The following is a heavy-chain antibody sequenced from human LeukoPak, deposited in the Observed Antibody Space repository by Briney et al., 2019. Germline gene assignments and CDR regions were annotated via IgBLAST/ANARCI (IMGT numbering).Heavy chain of an antibody. CDR2: ISAYNGNT. D-gene: IGHD6-13*01. J-gene: IGHJ5*02. Sequence: ASVKVSCKASGYTFTSYGISWVRQAPGQGLEWMGWISAYNGNTKYAQRLQGRVTMTTDTSTTTAYMELRSLRSDDTAVYYCARRIAAAGTSWFDPWGQGTLVTVSS. V-gene: IGHV1-18*01. CDR1: GYTFTSYG. CDR3: ARRIAAAGTSWFDP.